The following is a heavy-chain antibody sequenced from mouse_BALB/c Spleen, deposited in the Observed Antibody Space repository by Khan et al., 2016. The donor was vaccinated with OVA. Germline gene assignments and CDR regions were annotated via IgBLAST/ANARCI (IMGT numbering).Heavy chain of an antibody. CDR1: GYIFTSSL. V-gene: IGHV1-4*01. D-gene: IGHD1-1*01. CDR3: TRGGYGSFGY. CDR2: INPSSGYN. J-gene: IGHJ3*01. Sequence: VQLQLSGAELARPGASVKMSCKASGYIFTSSLMNWVKHWPGQGLEWIGDINPSSGYNTDNQKFKDKATLTADNSFSTASMQLSRLIAEDSSVDYCTRGGYGSFGYWGQGTTVTVSA.